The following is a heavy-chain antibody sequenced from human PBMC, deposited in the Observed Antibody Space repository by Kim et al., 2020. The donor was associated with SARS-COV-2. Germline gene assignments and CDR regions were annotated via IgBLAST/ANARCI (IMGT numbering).Heavy chain of an antibody. Sequence: GGSLRLSCAASGFTFNSYWMSWVRQAPGKGLEWVANIKEDGSEKSYVDSVKGRFTISRDNAKNSLFLQMNSLRAEDTAVYYCARGPIYCGDDCYSYFQSWGQGTLVTVSS. V-gene: IGHV3-7*01. CDR3: ARGPIYCGDDCYSYFQS. J-gene: IGHJ1*01. D-gene: IGHD2-21*02. CDR1: GFTFNSYW. CDR2: IKEDGSEK.